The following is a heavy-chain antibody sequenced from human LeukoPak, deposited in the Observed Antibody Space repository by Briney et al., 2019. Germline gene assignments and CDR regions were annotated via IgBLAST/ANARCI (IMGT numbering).Heavy chain of an antibody. CDR2: IYYSGST. CDR1: GGSISSYY. J-gene: IGHJ4*02. D-gene: IGHD6-6*01. CDR3: AIGTARYFDY. Sequence: SETLSLTCTVSGGSISSYYWSWIRQPPGKELEWIGYIYYSGSTNYNPSLKSRVTISVDTSKNQFSLKLSSVTAADTAVYYCAIGTARYFDYWGQGTLVTVSS. V-gene: IGHV4-59*01.